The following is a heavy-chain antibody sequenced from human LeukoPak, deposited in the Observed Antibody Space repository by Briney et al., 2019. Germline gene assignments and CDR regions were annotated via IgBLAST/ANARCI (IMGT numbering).Heavy chain of an antibody. Sequence: SETLSLTCTVSGGSISTSNYYWGWIRQPPGKGLEWIGSIYYSGSTYYNPSLKSRVTISVDTSKNQFSLKLSSVTAADTAVYYCARTRYYYNSRSYGAPYYFDYWGQGTLVTVSS. D-gene: IGHD3-10*01. CDR1: GGSISTSNYY. CDR3: ARTRYYYNSRSYGAPYYFDY. CDR2: IYYSGST. J-gene: IGHJ4*02. V-gene: IGHV4-39*01.